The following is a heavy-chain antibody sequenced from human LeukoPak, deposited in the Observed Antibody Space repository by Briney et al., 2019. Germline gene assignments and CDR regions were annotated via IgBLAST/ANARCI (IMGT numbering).Heavy chain of an antibody. Sequence: GGSLRLSCAASGFTFSYYGIHWVRQAPGKGLEWVSGISWNSGSIGYADSVKGRFTISRDNAKNSLYLQMNSLRAEDTALYYCAKDISPTGLYYFDYWGQGTLVTVSS. CDR3: AKDISPTGLYYFDY. D-gene: IGHD3-22*01. V-gene: IGHV3-9*01. CDR1: GFTFSYYG. J-gene: IGHJ4*02. CDR2: ISWNSGSI.